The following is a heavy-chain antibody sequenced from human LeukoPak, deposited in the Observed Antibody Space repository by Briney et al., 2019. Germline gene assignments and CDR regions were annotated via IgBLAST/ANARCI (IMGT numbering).Heavy chain of an antibody. CDR1: GGSTSRGGYS. J-gene: IGHJ5*02. V-gene: IGHV4-30-4*07. Sequence: SETLSLTCAVSGGSTSRGGYSWSWIRQPPGKGLEWIGYFYYSGSTYYNPSLKSRVTISVDTSKNQLSLKLSSVTAADTAVYYCARVPVNIWENWFDPWGQGTLVTVSS. CDR2: FYYSGST. D-gene: IGHD1-26*01. CDR3: ARVPVNIWENWFDP.